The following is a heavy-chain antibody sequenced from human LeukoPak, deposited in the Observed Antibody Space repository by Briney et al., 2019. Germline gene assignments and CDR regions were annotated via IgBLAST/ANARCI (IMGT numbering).Heavy chain of an antibody. V-gene: IGHV3-7*01. CDR3: ATGEGH. J-gene: IGHJ4*02. CDR2: IKQDGSAQ. CDR1: GFIFSSDW. Sequence: GGSLRLSCSATGFIFSSDWMKWVRQAPGKGLEWVATIKQDGSAQHYGDSVKGRFTISRDNAKNTLYLEMNTLRAEDTAVYYCATGEGHWGQGTLVTVSS. D-gene: IGHD2-21*01.